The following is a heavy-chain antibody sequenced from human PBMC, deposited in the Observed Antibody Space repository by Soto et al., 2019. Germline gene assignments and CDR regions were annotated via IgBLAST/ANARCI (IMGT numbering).Heavy chain of an antibody. D-gene: IGHD6-6*01. J-gene: IGHJ6*02. CDR3: ARGYSSSSVHMGRYYGMDV. V-gene: IGHV3-33*01. Sequence: QTGGSLRLSCAASGFTFSSYGMHWVRQAPGKGLEWVAVIWYDGSNKYYADSVKGRFTISRDNSKNTLYLQMNSLRAEDTAVYYCARGYSSSSVHMGRYYGMDVWGQGTTVTVSS. CDR1: GFTFSSYG. CDR2: IWYDGSNK.